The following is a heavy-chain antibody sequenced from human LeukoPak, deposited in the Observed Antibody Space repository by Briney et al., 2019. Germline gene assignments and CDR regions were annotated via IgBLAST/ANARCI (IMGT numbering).Heavy chain of an antibody. V-gene: IGHV3-23*01. CDR3: ARGVYSSSWYDPYYYYYGMDV. J-gene: IGHJ6*02. CDR2: ISGSGGST. Sequence: PGGSLRLSCAASGFTFSSYAMSWVRQAPGKGLEWVSAISGSGGSTYYADSVKGRFTISRDNAKNSLYLQMNSLRAEDTAVYYCARGVYSSSWYDPYYYYYGMDVWGQGTTVTVSS. CDR1: GFTFSSYA. D-gene: IGHD6-13*01.